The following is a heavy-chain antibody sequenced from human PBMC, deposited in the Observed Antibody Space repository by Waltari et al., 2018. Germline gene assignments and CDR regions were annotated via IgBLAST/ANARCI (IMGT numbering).Heavy chain of an antibody. CDR2: IIPMDGVT. Sequence: QVQLVQSGAEVKEPGSSVKVSCKASRGTFSFYGITWLRQAPGQGLAWMGRIIPMDGVTNYAHKVQGRVTISADKSTYTAYMDLSSLTSEDTAVYFCARDLGTTVTEPYFDSWGQGTLVTVSS. CDR3: ARDLGTTVTEPYFDS. CDR1: RGTFSFYG. D-gene: IGHD4-17*01. V-gene: IGHV1-69*09. J-gene: IGHJ4*02.